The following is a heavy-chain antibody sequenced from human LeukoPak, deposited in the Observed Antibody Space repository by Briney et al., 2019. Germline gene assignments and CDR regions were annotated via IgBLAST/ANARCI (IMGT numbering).Heavy chain of an antibody. CDR2: IIPIFGTA. Sequence: SVKVSCKASGGTFSSYAISWVRQAPGQGLEWMGGIIPIFGTANYAQKFQGRVTITADESTSTAYMELNSLRPDDTAVYYCARDPSWVPEKGYFQHWGQGTLVTVSS. D-gene: IGHD1-26*01. J-gene: IGHJ1*01. V-gene: IGHV1-69*13. CDR1: GGTFSSYA. CDR3: ARDPSWVPEKGYFQH.